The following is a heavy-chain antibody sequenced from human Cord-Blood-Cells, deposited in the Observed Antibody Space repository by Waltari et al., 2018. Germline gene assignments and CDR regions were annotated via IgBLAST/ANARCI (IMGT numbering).Heavy chain of an antibody. CDR1: GFTFSSFA. V-gene: IGHV3-30-3*01. Sequence: QVQLVESGGGVVQPGRSLRLSCAASGFTFSSFASHWVRQAPGKGLEWVAVISYDGSNKYYADSVKGRFTISRDNSKNTLYLQMNSLRAEDTAVYYCARDLRWGTLDYWGQGTLVTVSS. D-gene: IGHD3-16*01. CDR2: ISYDGSNK. CDR3: ARDLRWGTLDY. J-gene: IGHJ4*02.